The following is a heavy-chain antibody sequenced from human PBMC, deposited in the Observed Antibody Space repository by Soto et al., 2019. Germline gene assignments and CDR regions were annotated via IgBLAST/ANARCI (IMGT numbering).Heavy chain of an antibody. Sequence: GGSLRLSCAPSGFSFSGSAMHWVRQASGKGLEWVGRIRSKANSYATAYAASVKGRFTISRDDSKNTTYLQMNSLKTEDTAVYYCTRFPRGTPVTKLDYWGQGTLVTVSS. D-gene: IGHD1-26*01. CDR2: IRSKANSYAT. CDR1: GFSFSGSA. J-gene: IGHJ4*02. CDR3: TRFPRGTPVTKLDY. V-gene: IGHV3-73*01.